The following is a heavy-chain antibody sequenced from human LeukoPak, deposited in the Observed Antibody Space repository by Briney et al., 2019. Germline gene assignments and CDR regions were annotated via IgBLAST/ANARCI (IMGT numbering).Heavy chain of an antibody. CDR2: IYYSGST. V-gene: IGHV4-59*01. CDR1: GGSISSYY. CDR3: SGRRSFYYDSSGYYYLDRGYLQH. D-gene: IGHD3-22*01. J-gene: IGHJ1*01. Sequence: SETLSLTCTVSGGSISSYYWSWIRQPPGKGLEWIGYIYYSGSTNYNPSLKSRVTISVDTSKNQFSLKLSSVTAADTAVYYCSGRRSFYYDSSGYYYLDRGYLQHWRQGTLVTVSS.